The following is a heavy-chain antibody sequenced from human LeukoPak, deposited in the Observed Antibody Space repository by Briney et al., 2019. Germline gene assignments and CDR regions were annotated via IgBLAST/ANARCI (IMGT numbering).Heavy chain of an antibody. V-gene: IGHV1-69*05. CDR3: ARQRTIFGVVSPRLDYMDV. CDR2: IIPIFGTA. D-gene: IGHD3-3*01. Sequence: GASVKVSCKASGGTFSSYAISWVRQAPGQGLEWMGGIIPIFGTANYAQKFQGSVTITTDESTSTAYMELSSLRSEDTAVYYCARQRTIFGVVSPRLDYMDVWGKGTTVTVSS. CDR1: GGTFSSYA. J-gene: IGHJ6*03.